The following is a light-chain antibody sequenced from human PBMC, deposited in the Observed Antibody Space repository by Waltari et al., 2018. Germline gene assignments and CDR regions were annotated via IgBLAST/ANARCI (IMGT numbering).Light chain of an antibody. V-gene: IGLV2-14*03. CDR3: CSYTNSGTRV. CDR2: EVD. Sequence: QSPLTQPASVSASPGQSITISCTGTSRAIGGYVYASWYQQHPGRAPKLIIYEVDKRPSGISSRFSGSKSGNTASLTISGLQPEDEADYYCCSYTNSGTRVFGTGTKVTVL. CDR1: SRAIGGYVY. J-gene: IGLJ1*01.